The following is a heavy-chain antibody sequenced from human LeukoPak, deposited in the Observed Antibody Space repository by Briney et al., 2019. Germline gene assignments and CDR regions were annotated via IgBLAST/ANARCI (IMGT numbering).Heavy chain of an antibody. V-gene: IGHV4-59*01. CDR2: IYDSGST. D-gene: IGHD1-26*01. CDR3: ARLAVGHHMDV. Sequence: SETLSLTCTVSGGSMSSYYWNWIRQPPGKELEWIGYIYDSGSTNYNPSLKSRVTISVDTSKNQFSLKLSSVTAADTAVYYCARLAVGHHMDVWGKGTTVTISS. CDR1: GGSMSSYY. J-gene: IGHJ6*03.